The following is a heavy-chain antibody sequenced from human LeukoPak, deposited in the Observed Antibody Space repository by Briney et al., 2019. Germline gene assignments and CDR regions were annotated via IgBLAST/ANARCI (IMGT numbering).Heavy chain of an antibody. D-gene: IGHD6-19*01. CDR3: ARVSQWLAFDY. CDR1: GFTFSSYA. V-gene: IGHV3-66*01. Sequence: GGSLRLSCAVSGFTFSSYAMSWVRQAPGKGLEWVSVLYNGVNTNYADSVKGRFTISNDNSKNTLYLQMNSLRAEDTAVYFCARVSQWLAFDYWGQGALVTVSS. CDR2: LYNGVNT. J-gene: IGHJ4*02.